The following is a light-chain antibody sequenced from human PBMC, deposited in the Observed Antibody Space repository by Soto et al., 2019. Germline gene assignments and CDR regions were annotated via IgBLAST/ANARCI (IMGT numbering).Light chain of an antibody. J-gene: IGLJ3*02. CDR2: GNS. CDR1: SSNIGAGYD. Sequence: QSVLTQPPSVSGAPGQRVTITCTGSSSNIGAGYDVHWYQQLPGTAPKLLIYGNSNRPSGVPDRCSGSKSGTSASLAITGLRAEDEAECYCQSYDSSLSGWVFGGGTKLTVL. CDR3: QSYDSSLSGWV. V-gene: IGLV1-40*01.